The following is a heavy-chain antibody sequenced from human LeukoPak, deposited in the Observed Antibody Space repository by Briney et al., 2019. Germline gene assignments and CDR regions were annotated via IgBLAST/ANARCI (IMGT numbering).Heavy chain of an antibody. V-gene: IGHV4-4*07. J-gene: IGHJ6*02. CDR2: MYTSGSA. Sequence: SETLSLTCTVSGGSTSSYSWSWIRQPAGKGLEWIGRMYTSGSANYNPSLKSRVTMSVDTSKNQFSLRLTSVTAADTAVYYCARGPGGGMDVWGQGTTVTVSS. CDR3: ARGPGGGMDV. CDR1: GGSTSSYS. D-gene: IGHD1-26*01.